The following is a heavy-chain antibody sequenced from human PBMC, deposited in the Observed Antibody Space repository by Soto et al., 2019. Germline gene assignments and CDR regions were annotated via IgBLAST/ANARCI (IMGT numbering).Heavy chain of an antibody. CDR3: ARHSGGYCSSTSCYTGFDY. J-gene: IGHJ4*02. CDR1: GGSISSSSYY. CDR2: IYYSGST. D-gene: IGHD2-2*02. V-gene: IGHV4-39*01. Sequence: QLQLQESGPGLVKPSETLSLTCTVSGGSISSSSYYWGWIRQPPGKALEWIWRIYYSGSTYYNPSLKSRVTISVDTSKNQFSLKLSSVTAADTAVYYCARHSGGYCSSTSCYTGFDYWGQGTLVTVSS.